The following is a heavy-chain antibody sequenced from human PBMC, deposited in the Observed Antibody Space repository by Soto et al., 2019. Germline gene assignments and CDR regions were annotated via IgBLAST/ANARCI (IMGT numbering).Heavy chain of an antibody. Sequence: GGTLRLSCAASGVTFSNYGMHWVRQAPGKGLEWVAIVSHNGNDKYYVDSVKGRFTISTDNSKTTVYLQMNNLRADDTAVYYCAKATTMVVVTKDYYNGMDVWGQGTTVTVSS. CDR1: GVTFSNYG. V-gene: IGHV3-30*18. J-gene: IGHJ6*02. D-gene: IGHD3-22*01. CDR3: AKATTMVVVTKDYYNGMDV. CDR2: VSHNGNDK.